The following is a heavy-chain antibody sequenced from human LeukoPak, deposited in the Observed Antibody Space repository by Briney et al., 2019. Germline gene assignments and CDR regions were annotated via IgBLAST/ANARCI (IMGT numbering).Heavy chain of an antibody. J-gene: IGHJ4*02. CDR2: IYYSGST. CDR1: GGSISSSSYY. Sequence: KTSETLSLTCTVSGGSISSSSYYWGWIRQPPGKGLEWIGSIYYSGSTYYNPSLKSRVTISVDTSKNQFSLKLSSVTAADTAVYYCARHYSSLGISDYWGQGTLVTVSS. V-gene: IGHV4-39*01. D-gene: IGHD7-27*01. CDR3: ARHYSSLGISDY.